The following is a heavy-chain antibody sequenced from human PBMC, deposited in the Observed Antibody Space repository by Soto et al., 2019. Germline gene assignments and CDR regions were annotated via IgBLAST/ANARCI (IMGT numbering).Heavy chain of an antibody. J-gene: IGHJ3*02. D-gene: IGHD1-20*01. CDR1: RFIFSYYA. Sequence: GGALRLSCAASRFIFSYYAMSWVRQTPGKGLEWVSGISGDGGSTFYPDSVKGRFTISRDNLRSTLSLQMNSLRADDTGIYYCAKDAIPYNGRNDGFDIWGQGTLVTVSS. CDR2: ISGDGGST. V-gene: IGHV3-23*01. CDR3: AKDAIPYNGRNDGFDI.